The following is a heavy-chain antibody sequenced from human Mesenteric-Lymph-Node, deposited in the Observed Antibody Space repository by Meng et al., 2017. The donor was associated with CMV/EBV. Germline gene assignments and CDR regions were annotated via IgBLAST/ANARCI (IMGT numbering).Heavy chain of an antibody. CDR1: GYTFTSYG. CDR3: ARDLIFARPLSPHYFDY. V-gene: IGHV1-18*01. D-gene: IGHD6-6*01. CDR2: ISAYNGNT. J-gene: IGHJ4*02. Sequence: ASVKVSCKASGYTFTSYGISWVRQAPGQGLEWMGWISAYNGNTNYAQKLQDRVTMTTDTSTSTAYMELRSLRSDDTAVYYCARDLIFARPLSPHYFDYWGQGTLVTVSS.